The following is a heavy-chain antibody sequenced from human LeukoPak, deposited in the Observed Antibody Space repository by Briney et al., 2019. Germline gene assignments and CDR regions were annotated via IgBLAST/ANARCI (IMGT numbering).Heavy chain of an antibody. J-gene: IGHJ4*02. CDR1: GGSIRSGDYY. Sequence: SETLSLTCTVSGGSIRSGDYYWSWIRQHPEKGLEWIGYIYYSGSSYYNPSLESQVTISVDTSKNQFSLKLSPVTAADTAVYYCARGPSGSQYYFDSWGQGTLASVSS. CDR3: ARGPSGSQYYFDS. D-gene: IGHD3-10*01. V-gene: IGHV4-31*01. CDR2: IYYSGSS.